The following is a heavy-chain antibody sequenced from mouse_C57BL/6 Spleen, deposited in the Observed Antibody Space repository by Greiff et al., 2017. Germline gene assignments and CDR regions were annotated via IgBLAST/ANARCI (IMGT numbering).Heavy chain of an antibody. CDR1: GYTFTDYY. Sequence: EVQLQQSGPELVKPGASVKISCKASGYTFTDYYMNWVKQSHGKSLEWIGDINPNNGGTSYNQKFKGKATLTVDKSSSTAYMELRSLTSEDSAVYYYARWRSFFDYWGQDTTLTVSS. J-gene: IGHJ2*01. CDR3: ARWRSFFDY. CDR2: INPNNGGT. V-gene: IGHV1-26*01.